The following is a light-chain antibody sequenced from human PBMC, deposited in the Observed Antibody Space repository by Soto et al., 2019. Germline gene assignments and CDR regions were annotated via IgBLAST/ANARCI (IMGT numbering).Light chain of an antibody. CDR1: QSISTY. CDR2: AAS. Sequence: DIQMTQSPSSLSASVGDRVTITCRASQSISTYLNWYQQKVGKAPKLLIYAASSLQRGVPSRFSGSGSGTAFSLSISSLQPGHTATYYCQQSYTTPRTFGQGTNLEIK. J-gene: IGKJ2*02. CDR3: QQSYTTPRT. V-gene: IGKV1-39*01.